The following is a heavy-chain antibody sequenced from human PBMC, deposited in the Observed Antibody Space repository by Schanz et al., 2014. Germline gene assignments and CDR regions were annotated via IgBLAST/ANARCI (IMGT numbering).Heavy chain of an antibody. CDR1: TSIFNHAW. J-gene: IGHJ5*02. V-gene: IGHV3-15*01. CDR3: ATASSPVREAGAGSSFHL. D-gene: IGHD6-13*01. Sequence: EVQLVESGGGLVKPGGSLRLSCAASTSIFNHAWMSWVRQAPGKGLEWLGRIKSKTDGETTDYAAPVKGRFSISRDDSQSTLYLQMNSLKIEDTAVYYCATASSPVREAGAGSSFHLWGQGTLSPSPQ. CDR2: IKSKTDGETT.